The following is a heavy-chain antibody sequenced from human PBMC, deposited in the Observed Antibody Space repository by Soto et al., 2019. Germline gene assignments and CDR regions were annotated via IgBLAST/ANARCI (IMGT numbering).Heavy chain of an antibody. J-gene: IGHJ6*02. Sequence: LRLSCAATGFTFSVYAMTWVRQAPGKGLEWVSAVTANGGSTYSADSVKGRFTISRDNSKNTPFLQMSSLRAEDTAVYYCASLGVGDWANYYYYYGMDVWGQGTTVTVSS. CDR3: ASLGVGDWANYYYYYGMDV. D-gene: IGHD2-21*02. V-gene: IGHV3-23*01. CDR1: GFTFSVYA. CDR2: VTANGGST.